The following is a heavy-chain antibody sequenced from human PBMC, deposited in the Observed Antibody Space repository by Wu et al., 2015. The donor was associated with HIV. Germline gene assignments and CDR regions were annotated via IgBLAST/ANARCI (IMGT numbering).Heavy chain of an antibody. Sequence: QVQLVQSGAEVKKPGASVKVSCKASGYTFTSYDINWVRQATGQGLEWMGWMNPNSGNTGYAQKFQGRVTMTRNTSISTAYMELSSLRSEDTAVYYCAGVCSSSWYFPCGMDVWGQGTTVTVSS. J-gene: IGHJ6*02. CDR2: MNPNSGNT. CDR1: GYTFTSYD. V-gene: IGHV1-8*01. CDR3: AGVCSSSWYFPCGMDV. D-gene: IGHD6-13*01.